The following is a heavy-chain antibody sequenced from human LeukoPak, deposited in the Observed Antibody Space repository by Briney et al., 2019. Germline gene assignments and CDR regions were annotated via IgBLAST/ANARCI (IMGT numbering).Heavy chain of an antibody. CDR3: AGGRYCSSTSCYGPIRRGANWFDP. J-gene: IGHJ5*02. V-gene: IGHV3-9*01. CDR1: GFTFDDYA. D-gene: IGHD2-2*01. Sequence: GRSLRLSCAASGFTFDDYAMHWVRQAPGKGLEWVSGISWNSGSIGYADSVKGRFTISRDNAKNSLYLQMNSLRAEDTALYYCAGGRYCSSTSCYGPIRRGANWFDPWGQGTLVTVSS. CDR2: ISWNSGSI.